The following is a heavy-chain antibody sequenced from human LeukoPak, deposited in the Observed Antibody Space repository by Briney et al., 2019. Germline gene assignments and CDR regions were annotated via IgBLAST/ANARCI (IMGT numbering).Heavy chain of an antibody. J-gene: IGHJ4*02. V-gene: IGHV1-2*06. CDR1: AYDFTGYY. D-gene: IGHD5-24*01. CDR3: AKDRDGADRIVL. Sequence: GASVKVSCKVVAYDFTGYYIHWVRQAPGQGPEWMGRLNPNTGHAVYAFKFQGRVTITRDTSSNTAYMEATRLTSDDTALYYCAKDRDGADRIVLWGQGTLVTVSS. CDR2: LNPNTGHA.